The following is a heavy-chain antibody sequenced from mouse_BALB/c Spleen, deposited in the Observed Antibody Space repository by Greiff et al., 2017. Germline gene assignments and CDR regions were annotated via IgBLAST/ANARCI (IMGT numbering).Heavy chain of an antibody. J-gene: IGHJ4*01. CDR2: IDPETGGT. V-gene: IGHV1-15*01. CDR3: TRKDY. CDR1: GYTFTDYE. Sequence: LQESGAELVRPGASVTLSCKASGYTFTDYEMHWVKQTPVHGLEWIGAIDPETGGTAYNQKFKGKATLTADKSSSTAYMELRSLTSEDSAVYYCTRKDYWGQGTSVTVSS.